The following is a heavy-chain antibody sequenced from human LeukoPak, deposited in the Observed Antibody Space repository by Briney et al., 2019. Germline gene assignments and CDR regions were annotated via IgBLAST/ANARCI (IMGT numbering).Heavy chain of an antibody. D-gene: IGHD6-13*01. CDR2: IKQDGSDK. Sequence: GGSLRLSCAASGFTFSTYWMSWVRQAPGKGLEWVANIKQDGSDKYYVDSVKGRFTISRDNAKNSLFLQMNSLRAEDTAVYYCARVASSSWANFDYWGQGTLVTVSS. V-gene: IGHV3-7*04. CDR3: ARVASSSWANFDY. CDR1: GFTFSTYW. J-gene: IGHJ4*02.